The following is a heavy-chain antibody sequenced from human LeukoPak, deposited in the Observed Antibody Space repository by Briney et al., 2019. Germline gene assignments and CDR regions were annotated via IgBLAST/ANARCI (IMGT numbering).Heavy chain of an antibody. Sequence: PGGSLRLSCAASGFTLSSYWMKRVRQAPGKGLEWVANINQDGSVRYYVDSVKGRFTISRDNAKNSVYLQMNSLRGEDTAVYYCLHKNYDYWGQGTLVTVSS. CDR3: LHKNYDY. CDR2: INQDGSVR. V-gene: IGHV3-7*01. J-gene: IGHJ4*02. CDR1: GFTLSSYW.